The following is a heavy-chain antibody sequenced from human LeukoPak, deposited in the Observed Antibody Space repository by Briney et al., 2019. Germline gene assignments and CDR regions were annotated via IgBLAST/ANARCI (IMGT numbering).Heavy chain of an antibody. CDR3: ARAQRWLPFTY. J-gene: IGHJ4*02. D-gene: IGHD6-19*01. Sequence: SETLSLTCTVSGDSINGGTYYWTWIRQPAGQGLEWIGRINPSGSTDYNPSLKSRVTISVDTSKNQFSLKLTSVTAADTAVYYCARAQRWLPFTYWGQGTLVTVSS. CDR2: INPSGST. V-gene: IGHV4-61*02. CDR1: GDSINGGTYY.